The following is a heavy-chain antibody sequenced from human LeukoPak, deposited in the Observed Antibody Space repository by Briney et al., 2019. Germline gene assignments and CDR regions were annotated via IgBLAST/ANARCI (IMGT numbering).Heavy chain of an antibody. Sequence: SETLSLTCTVSGGSISSSSYYWGWIRQPPGKGLEWIGNIYYSGSTYYNPSLKGRVTISVDTSKNQFSLKLSSVTAADTAVYYCARAQWPQDWFDPWGQGTLVTVSS. CDR3: ARAQWPQDWFDP. J-gene: IGHJ5*02. CDR1: GGSISSSSYY. V-gene: IGHV4-39*07. D-gene: IGHD6-19*01. CDR2: IYYSGST.